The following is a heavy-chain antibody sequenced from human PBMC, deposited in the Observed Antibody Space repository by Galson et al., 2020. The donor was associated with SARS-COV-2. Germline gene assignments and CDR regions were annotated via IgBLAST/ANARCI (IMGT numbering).Heavy chain of an antibody. J-gene: IGHJ6*02. CDR1: GGSINSDSYY. CDR3: ARGNCSSTSCYGVILYFYGMDV. D-gene: IGHD2-2*01. Sequence: SETLSLTYTVSGGSINSDSYYWGWIRQPPGKGLEWIGSIFNSGNMYFNPSLRSRVFMSLDTSNNQVSLELTSVTAADTAVYYCARGNCSSTSCYGVILYFYGMDVWGHGAAITVSS. CDR2: IFNSGNM. V-gene: IGHV4-39*07.